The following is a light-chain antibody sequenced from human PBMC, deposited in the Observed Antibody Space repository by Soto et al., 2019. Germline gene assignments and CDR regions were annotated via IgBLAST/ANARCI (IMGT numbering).Light chain of an antibody. CDR2: NND. V-gene: IGLV1-44*01. CDR1: YSNFGVNP. CDR3: ASWDDNLDGAV. Sequence: QSVLTQAPSASGTPGQRVTIFCSGSYSNFGVNPVIWFQHIPETAPKVVIYNNDQRPSGVPDRFSGSKSGTSASLAISGLQAEDEADYYCASWDDNLDGAVFGGGTQLTVL. J-gene: IGLJ7*01.